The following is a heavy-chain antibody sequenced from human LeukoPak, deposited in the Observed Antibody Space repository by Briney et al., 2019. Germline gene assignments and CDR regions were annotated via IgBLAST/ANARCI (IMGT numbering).Heavy chain of an antibody. V-gene: IGHV4-31*03. Sequence: PSRTLSLTCTVSGGSISSGGYYWSWIRQHPGKGLEWIGYIYYSGSTYYNPSLKSRVTISVDTSKNQFSLKLSSVTAADTAVYYCARDSNLGLPWFDPWGQGTLVTVSS. CDR3: ARDSNLGLPWFDP. D-gene: IGHD2-21*01. J-gene: IGHJ5*02. CDR1: GGSISSGGYY. CDR2: IYYSGST.